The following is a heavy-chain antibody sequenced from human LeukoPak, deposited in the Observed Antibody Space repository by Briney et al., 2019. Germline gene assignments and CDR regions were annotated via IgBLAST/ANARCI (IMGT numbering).Heavy chain of an antibody. Sequence: PGGSLRLSCAASGFSISNYWMHWVRQAPGKGLVWVSRINSGGTNMRYADSVKGRFTISRDNAKNTLYLQMNSLGAEDTAVYYCASAKSGYYAYFDYWGQGSLVTVSS. D-gene: IGHD2/OR15-2a*01. CDR2: INSGGTNM. J-gene: IGHJ4*02. V-gene: IGHV3-74*01. CDR1: GFSISNYW. CDR3: ASAKSGYYAYFDY.